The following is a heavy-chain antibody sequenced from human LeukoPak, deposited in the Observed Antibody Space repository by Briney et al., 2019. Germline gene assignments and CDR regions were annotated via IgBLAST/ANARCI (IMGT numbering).Heavy chain of an antibody. Sequence: SETLSLTCAVYGGSFSGYYWSWIRQPPGKGLEWIGEINHSGSTNYNPSLKSRVTMSVDTSKNQFSLKLSSVTAADTAVYYCARDEYNWNNDYYYGMDVWGQGTTVTVSS. V-gene: IGHV4-34*01. J-gene: IGHJ6*02. CDR1: GGSFSGYY. D-gene: IGHD1-1*01. CDR3: ARDEYNWNNDYYYGMDV. CDR2: INHSGST.